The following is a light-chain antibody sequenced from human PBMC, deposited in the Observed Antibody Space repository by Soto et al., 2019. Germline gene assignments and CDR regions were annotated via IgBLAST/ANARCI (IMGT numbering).Light chain of an antibody. J-gene: IGLJ2*01. CDR1: SSNIGAGYD. CDR3: QSYDSSLSGSV. V-gene: IGLV1-40*01. CDR2: GDS. Sequence: QAVLTQPPSVSGAPGQRVTISCTGSSSNIGAGYDVHWYQQLPRTAPKLLIYGDSNRPSRVPDRFSGSKSGTSASLAITGLQAEDEADYYCQSYDSSLSGSVFGGGTQLTVL.